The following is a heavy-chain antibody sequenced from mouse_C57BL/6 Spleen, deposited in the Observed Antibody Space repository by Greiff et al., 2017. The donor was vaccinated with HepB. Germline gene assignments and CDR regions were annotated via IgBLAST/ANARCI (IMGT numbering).Heavy chain of an antibody. CDR1: GYSITSGYY. D-gene: IGHD2-5*01. CDR3: ARDRSNYGGFAY. J-gene: IGHJ3*01. V-gene: IGHV3-6*01. Sequence: ESGPGLVKPSQSLSLTCSVTGYSITSGYYWNWIRQFPGNKLEWMGYISYDGSNNYNPSLKNRISITRDTSKNQFFLKLNSVTTEDTATYYCARDRSNYGGFAYWGQGTLVTVSA. CDR2: ISYDGSN.